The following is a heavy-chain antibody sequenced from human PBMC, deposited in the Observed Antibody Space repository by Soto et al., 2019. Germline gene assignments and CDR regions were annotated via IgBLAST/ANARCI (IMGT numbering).Heavy chain of an antibody. Sequence: QIQLVQSAAEVKKPGASVKVSCKTSGYTFVSYGISWVRQSPGQGLEWMGWISPYNGNTNFAQRFRGRVTLTTDTSTDIVYMDLGSLNSDYTAVYYCARDQNFFDSSGYYDHWGQGTLITVS. CDR1: GYTFVSYG. J-gene: IGHJ5*02. D-gene: IGHD3-22*01. CDR3: ARDQNFFDSSGYYDH. CDR2: ISPYNGNT. V-gene: IGHV1-18*04.